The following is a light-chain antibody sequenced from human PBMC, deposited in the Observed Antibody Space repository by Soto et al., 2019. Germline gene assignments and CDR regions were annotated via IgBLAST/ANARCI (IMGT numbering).Light chain of an antibody. Sequence: EIVLTQSPGTLSLSPGERATLSCRASQSVSSSYLAWYQQKPGQAPRLLIYGASGRATGIPDRVSGSGSGTGFTLTMSRLEHEDFPVYYCQRYGSTPLYAFGQGTKLEIK. CDR3: QRYGSTPLYA. J-gene: IGKJ2*01. V-gene: IGKV3-20*01. CDR2: GAS. CDR1: QSVSSSY.